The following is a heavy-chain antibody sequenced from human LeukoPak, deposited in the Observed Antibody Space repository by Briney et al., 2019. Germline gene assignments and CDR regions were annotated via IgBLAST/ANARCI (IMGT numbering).Heavy chain of an antibody. D-gene: IGHD3-9*01. CDR1: GFTFSSYW. CDR3: ARDWSDYDILTGLDAFDI. Sequence: GESLRLSCVASGFTFSSYWMSWVRQAPGKGLEWVANIKQDGSEKYYVDSVKGRFTISRDNAKNSLYLQMNSLRAEDTAVYYCARDWSDYDILTGLDAFDIWGQGTMVTVSS. CDR2: IKQDGSEK. J-gene: IGHJ3*02. V-gene: IGHV3-7*01.